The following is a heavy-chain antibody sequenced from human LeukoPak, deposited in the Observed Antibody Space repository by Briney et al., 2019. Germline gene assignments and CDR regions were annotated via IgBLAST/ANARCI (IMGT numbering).Heavy chain of an antibody. V-gene: IGHV3-30-3*01. J-gene: IGHJ4*02. CDR2: ISYDGSNK. CDR3: ARGPVVTATSAPFDY. D-gene: IGHD2-21*02. Sequence: GGSLRLSCAASGFTFSSYAMHWVRQAPGKGLEWVAVISYDGSNKYYADSVKGRFTISRDNSKNTLYLQMNSLRAEDTVVYYCARGPVVTATSAPFDYWGQGTLVTVSS. CDR1: GFTFSSYA.